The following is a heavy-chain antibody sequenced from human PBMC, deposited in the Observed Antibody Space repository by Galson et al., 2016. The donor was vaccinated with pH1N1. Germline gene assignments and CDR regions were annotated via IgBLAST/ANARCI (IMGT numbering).Heavy chain of an antibody. CDR1: AYTFTFYY. Sequence: SVKVSCKASAYTFTFYYIHWVRQAPGQGLEWMGIIDPGIGGTNYKLKFQGRVTITRDTSTSTVYMELSTLTSEDTAMYYCVGSKGGTLHLWGQGTKVTVSS. CDR3: VGSKGGTLHL. CDR2: IDPGIGGT. J-gene: IGHJ3*01. V-gene: IGHV1-46*01. D-gene: IGHD6-13*01.